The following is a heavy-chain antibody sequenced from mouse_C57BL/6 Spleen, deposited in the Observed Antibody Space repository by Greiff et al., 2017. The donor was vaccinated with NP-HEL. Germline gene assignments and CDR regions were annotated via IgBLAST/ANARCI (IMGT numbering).Heavy chain of an antibody. CDR3: ARNYGSSPYYFDY. CDR2: IYPRSGNT. V-gene: IGHV1-81*01. CDR1: GYTFTSYG. Sequence: VQLQQSGAGLARPGASVKLSCKASGYTFTSYGISWVKQRTGQGLEWIGEIYPRSGNTYYNEKFKGKATLTADKSSSTAYMELRSLTSEDSAVYFCARNYGSSPYYFDYWGQGTTLTVSS. D-gene: IGHD1-1*01. J-gene: IGHJ2*01.